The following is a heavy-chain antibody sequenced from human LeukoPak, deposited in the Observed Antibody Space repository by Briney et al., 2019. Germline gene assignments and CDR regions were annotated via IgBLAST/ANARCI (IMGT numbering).Heavy chain of an antibody. D-gene: IGHD3-10*01. CDR2: IHYSGST. CDR1: GGSINSYY. CDR3: ARHFEGSGVTIDY. Sequence: PSETLSLTCTVSGGSINSYYWSWIRQPPGKGLEWIGYIHYSGSTNYNPSLKGRVSISADTSKTQFSLNLSSVTAADTAVYYCARHFEGSGVTIDYWGQGTLVTVSS. J-gene: IGHJ4*02. V-gene: IGHV4-59*08.